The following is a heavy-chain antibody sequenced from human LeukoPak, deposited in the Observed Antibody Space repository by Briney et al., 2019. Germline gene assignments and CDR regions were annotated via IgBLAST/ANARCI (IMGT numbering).Heavy chain of an antibody. J-gene: IGHJ4*02. CDR2: ISGSGGST. Sequence: GGSLRLSCAASGFTFSSYAMSWVRQAPGKGLEWVSAISGSGGSTYYADSVKGRFTISRDNSKNTLYLQMNSLRAEDTAVYYCAKFGLKWELLCHFDYWGQGTLVTVSS. D-gene: IGHD1-26*01. CDR3: AKFGLKWELLCHFDY. CDR1: GFTFSSYA. V-gene: IGHV3-23*01.